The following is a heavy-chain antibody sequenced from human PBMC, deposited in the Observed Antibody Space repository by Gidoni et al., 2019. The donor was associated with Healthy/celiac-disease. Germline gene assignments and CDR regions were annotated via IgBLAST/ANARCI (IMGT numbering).Heavy chain of an antibody. J-gene: IGHJ4*02. Sequence: EVQLVESGGGLVKPGGSLSLSCAASGFTFSRYSMDWVRQAPGKGLEWVSSISSSSSYIYYADSVKGRFTISRDNAKNSLYLQMNSLRAEDTAVYYCARDSPGGGYYGSYFDYWGQGTLVTVSS. CDR2: ISSSSSYI. V-gene: IGHV3-21*01. D-gene: IGHD3-10*01. CDR3: ARDSPGGGYYGSYFDY. CDR1: GFTFSRYS.